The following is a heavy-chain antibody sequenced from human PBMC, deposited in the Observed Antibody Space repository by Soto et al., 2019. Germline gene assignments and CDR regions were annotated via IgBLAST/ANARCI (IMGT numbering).Heavy chain of an antibody. V-gene: IGHV4-34*01. CDR1: GGSFSGYY. D-gene: IGHD3-16*01. Sequence: QVQLQQWGAGLLKPSETLSLTCAVYGGSFSGYYWSWIRQPPGKGLEWIGEINHSGSTNYNPSLKSRVTRSVGTSKNQFSLKLSSVTAADTAVYYCARDNDYDYIWGSYGFDYWGQGTLVTVSS. CDR2: INHSGST. J-gene: IGHJ4*02. CDR3: ARDNDYDYIWGSYGFDY.